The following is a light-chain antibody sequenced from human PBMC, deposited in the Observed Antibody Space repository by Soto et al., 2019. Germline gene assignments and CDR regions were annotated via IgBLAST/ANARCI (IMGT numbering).Light chain of an antibody. J-gene: IGKJ1*01. CDR3: QQYGSSPPWT. CDR2: GAS. V-gene: IGKV3-20*01. CDR1: QSVSSN. Sequence: VMTQSPATLSLSPGETATLSCRASQSVSSNLAWYQQKPGQAPRLLIYGASTRATGIPDRFSGSGSGTDFTLTISRLEPEDFAVYYCQQYGSSPPWTFGQGTKVDI.